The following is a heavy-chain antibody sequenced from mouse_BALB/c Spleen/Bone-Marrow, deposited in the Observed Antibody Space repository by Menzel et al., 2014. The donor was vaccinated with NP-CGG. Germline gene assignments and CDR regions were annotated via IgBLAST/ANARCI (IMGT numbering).Heavy chain of an antibody. J-gene: IGHJ4*01. CDR2: IYPGDGDT. CDR3: AGSDGYRALDY. CDR1: GYAFSNSW. D-gene: IGHD2-3*01. V-gene: IGHV1-82*01. Sequence: VKLQESGPELVKPGASVRISCKASGYAFSNSWMNWVKQRPGQGLEWIGRIYPGDGDTYYNGKFKGKATLTADKSSSTAYMQLSSLTSVDSAVYFCAGSDGYRALDYWGQGTSVTVSS.